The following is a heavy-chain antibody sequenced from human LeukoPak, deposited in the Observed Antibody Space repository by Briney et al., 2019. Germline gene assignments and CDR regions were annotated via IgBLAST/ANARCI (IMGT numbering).Heavy chain of an antibody. Sequence: GGSLRLSCAASGFTFSNYWMSWVRQAPGKGLEWVANIKQDGSEKYYVDSVKGRFTISRDNAKNSLYVQMNSLRAKDTAVYYCARDWAYSGSLDYWGQGTLVTVSS. D-gene: IGHD1-26*01. CDR2: IKQDGSEK. V-gene: IGHV3-7*01. J-gene: IGHJ4*02. CDR1: GFTFSNYW. CDR3: ARDWAYSGSLDY.